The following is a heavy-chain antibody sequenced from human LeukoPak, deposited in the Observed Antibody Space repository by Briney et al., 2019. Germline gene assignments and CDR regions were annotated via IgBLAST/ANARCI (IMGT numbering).Heavy chain of an antibody. V-gene: IGHV4-39*07. D-gene: IGHD3-22*01. CDR1: GGSISSSSYY. CDR3: ARAITMIVPGAFDI. CDR2: IYYSGST. J-gene: IGHJ3*02. Sequence: SETLSLTCTVSGGSISSSSYYWGWIRQPPGKGLEWIGSIYYSGSTYYNPSLKSRVTISVDTSKNQFSLKLSSVTAADTAVYYCARAITMIVPGAFDIWGQGTMVTVSS.